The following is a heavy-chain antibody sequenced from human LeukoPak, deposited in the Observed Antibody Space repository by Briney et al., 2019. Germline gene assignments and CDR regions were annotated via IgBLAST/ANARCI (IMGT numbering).Heavy chain of an antibody. D-gene: IGHD2-2*01. CDR1: GFTFSDYY. V-gene: IGHV3-11*04. CDR2: ISSSGSTI. J-gene: IGHJ4*02. CDR3: ARDYHMTSGFFDY. Sequence: GGSLRLSCAASGFTFSDYYMSWIRQAPGKGLGGFSYISSSGSTIYYADSVKGRFTISRDNAKNSLYLQMNSLRAEDTAVYYCARDYHMTSGFFDYWGQGTLVTVSS.